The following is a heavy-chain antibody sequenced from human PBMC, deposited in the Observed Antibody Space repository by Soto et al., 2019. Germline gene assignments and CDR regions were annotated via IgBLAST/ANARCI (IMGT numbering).Heavy chain of an antibody. J-gene: IGHJ4*02. D-gene: IGHD6-19*01. CDR1: GCSISSYY. V-gene: IGHV4-59*01. CDR2: IYYSGST. CDR3: AREGPVAGLFDY. Sequence: SETLSLTCTVSGCSISSYYWSWIRQPPGKGLEWIGYIYYSGSTNYNPSLKSRVTISVDTSKNQFSLKLSSVTAADTAVYYCAREGPVAGLFDYWGQGTLVTVSS.